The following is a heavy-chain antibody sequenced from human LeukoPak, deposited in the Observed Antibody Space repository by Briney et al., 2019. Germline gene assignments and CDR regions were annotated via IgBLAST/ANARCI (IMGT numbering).Heavy chain of an antibody. CDR2: INQDGSEK. J-gene: IGHJ4*02. CDR3: ASGNGWYNKYYFDY. CDR1: GFTFNSYW. V-gene: IGHV3-7*01. D-gene: IGHD6-19*01. Sequence: GGSLRLSCAASGFTFNSYWMSWVRQAPGKGLEWVANINQDGSEKNHVESAKGRFTVSRDNARNSLYLQMNSLRAEDTAVYYCASGNGWYNKYYFDYWGQGTLVSVSS.